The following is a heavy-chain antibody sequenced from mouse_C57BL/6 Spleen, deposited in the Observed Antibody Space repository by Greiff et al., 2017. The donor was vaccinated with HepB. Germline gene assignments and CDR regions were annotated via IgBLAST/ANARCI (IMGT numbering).Heavy chain of an antibody. Sequence: LVAPSQSLSITCTVSGFSLTSYGVSWVRQPPGKGLEWLGVIWGDGSTNYHSALISRLSISKDNSKSQVFLKLNSLQTDDTATYYWAIRTAQATFAYWGQGTLVTVSA. CDR1: GFSLTSYG. D-gene: IGHD3-2*02. V-gene: IGHV2-3*01. J-gene: IGHJ3*01. CDR3: AIRTAQATFAY. CDR2: IWGDGST.